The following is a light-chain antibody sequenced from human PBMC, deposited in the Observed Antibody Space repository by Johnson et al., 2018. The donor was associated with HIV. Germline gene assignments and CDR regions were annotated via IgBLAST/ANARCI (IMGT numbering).Light chain of an antibody. CDR3: GTWDSRLYV. Sequence: QSVLTQPPSVSAAPGQKVTISCSGSSSNIGKNYVCWYQQLPGTAPKLLIYDNNKRPSGIPDRFSGSRSGTSATLGITGLQTGDEADYYCGTWDSRLYVFGTGTKVTVL. CDR1: SSNIGKNY. CDR2: DNN. J-gene: IGLJ1*01. V-gene: IGLV1-51*01.